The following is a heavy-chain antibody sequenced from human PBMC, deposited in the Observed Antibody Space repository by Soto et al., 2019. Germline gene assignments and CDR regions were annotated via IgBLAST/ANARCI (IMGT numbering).Heavy chain of an antibody. CDR1: GFTFSSYE. Sequence: EVQLVESGGGLVQPGGSLRLSCAASGFTFSSYEMNWVRQAPGKGLEWVSYISSSGSTIYYADSVKGRFTISRDNAKNSPYLQMNSLRAEDTAVYYCATFYDSSGYYPYAFDIWGQGTMVTVSS. D-gene: IGHD3-22*01. V-gene: IGHV3-48*03. J-gene: IGHJ3*02. CDR3: ATFYDSSGYYPYAFDI. CDR2: ISSSGSTI.